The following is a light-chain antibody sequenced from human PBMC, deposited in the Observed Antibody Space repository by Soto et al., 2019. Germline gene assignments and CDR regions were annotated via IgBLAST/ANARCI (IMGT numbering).Light chain of an antibody. CDR1: SSDVGGYNY. CDR2: DVS. J-gene: IGLJ1*01. Sequence: QSALTQPASVSGSPGQSITISCTGTSSDVGGYNYVSWYQQHPGKAPKVMIYDVSNRPSGVSDRFSGSKSGNTASLTISGLQAEDEADYYCSSYTSSRTYVFGAGTKLTV. V-gene: IGLV2-14*01. CDR3: SSYTSSRTYV.